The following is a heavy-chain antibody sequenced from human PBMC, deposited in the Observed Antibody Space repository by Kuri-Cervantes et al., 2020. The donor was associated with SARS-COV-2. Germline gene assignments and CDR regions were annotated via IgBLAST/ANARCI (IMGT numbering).Heavy chain of an antibody. Sequence: GGSLRPSCAASGFSFSNYGMHCVRQAPGKGLEWVALISFDVNNKYYADSVKGRFTVSRDNSKNTLYLQMNSLRAEDTAVYYCARDRVPDKYDSSGYYVYWGQGTLVTVSS. CDR1: GFSFSNYG. D-gene: IGHD3-22*01. CDR3: ARDRVPDKYDSSGYYVY. J-gene: IGHJ4*02. V-gene: IGHV3-30*03. CDR2: ISFDVNNK.